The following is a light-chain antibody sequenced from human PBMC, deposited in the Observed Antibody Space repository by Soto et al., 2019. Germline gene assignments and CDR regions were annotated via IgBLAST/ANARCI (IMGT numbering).Light chain of an antibody. CDR3: NSYRDTDTFWV. Sequence: QSALTQPAPVSGSPGQSITISCTGTSSDVGVYNHVSWYQQYPGKVPKLMIYEVSNRPSGVSDRFSGSKSGNMASLTISGLQAEDEADYYCNSYRDTDTFWVFGGGTKLTVL. CDR1: SSDVGVYNH. CDR2: EVS. V-gene: IGLV2-14*01. J-gene: IGLJ3*02.